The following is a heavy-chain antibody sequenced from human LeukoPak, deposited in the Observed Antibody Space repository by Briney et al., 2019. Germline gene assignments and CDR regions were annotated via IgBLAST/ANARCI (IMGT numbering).Heavy chain of an antibody. CDR1: GFTFSSYG. D-gene: IGHD2-15*01. CDR3: ARGVVAATAGYFDY. J-gene: IGHJ4*02. CDR2: IRYDGSNK. Sequence: GGSLRLSCAASGFTFSSYGMHWVRQAPGKGLEWVAFIRYDGSNKYYADSVKGRFTISRDNSKNTLYLQMNSLRAEDTAVYYCARGVVAATAGYFDYWGQGTLVTVSS. V-gene: IGHV3-30*02.